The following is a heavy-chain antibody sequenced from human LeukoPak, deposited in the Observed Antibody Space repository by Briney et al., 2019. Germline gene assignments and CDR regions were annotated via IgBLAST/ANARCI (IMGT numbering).Heavy chain of an antibody. Sequence: SETLSLTCTVSGGSVSSGSYYWSLIRQPPGKGLEWIGYIYYSGSTNYNPSLKSRVTISVDTSKNQFSLKLSSVTAADTAVYYCARDGPIVVVPAAIPGYYYYGMDVWGKGTTVTVSS. V-gene: IGHV4-61*01. CDR1: GGSVSSGSYY. J-gene: IGHJ6*04. D-gene: IGHD2-2*01. CDR2: IYYSGST. CDR3: ARDGPIVVVPAAIPGYYYYGMDV.